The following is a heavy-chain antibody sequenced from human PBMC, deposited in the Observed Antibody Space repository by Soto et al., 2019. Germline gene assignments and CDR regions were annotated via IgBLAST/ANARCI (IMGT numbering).Heavy chain of an antibody. J-gene: IGHJ4*02. V-gene: IGHV6-1*01. D-gene: IGHD6-13*01. CDR1: GDSVSSNSVV. CDR3: PSLIGSSRIDY. Sequence: SQTLSLTCAISGDSVSSNSVVWNWISQSPSRGLDWLGRTYYRSQWYYDYAVTVKSRISINPDTSKNQFPLQLNSPTPEDPAVKNCPSLIGSSRIDYWGQGALVTGSS. CDR2: TYYRSQWYY.